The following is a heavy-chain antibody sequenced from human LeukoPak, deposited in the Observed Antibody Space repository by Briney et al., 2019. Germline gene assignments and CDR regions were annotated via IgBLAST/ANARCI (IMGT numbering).Heavy chain of an antibody. Sequence: SETLSLTCTVSGGSISSSSYYWGWLRQPPGKGLEWIGSIYYSGSTYYNPSLKSRVTISVDTSKNQFSLKLSSVTAADTAVYYCARFIAAAGANWFDPWGQGTLVTVSS. CDR1: GGSISSSSYY. CDR3: ARFIAAAGANWFDP. D-gene: IGHD6-13*01. J-gene: IGHJ5*02. V-gene: IGHV4-39*07. CDR2: IYYSGST.